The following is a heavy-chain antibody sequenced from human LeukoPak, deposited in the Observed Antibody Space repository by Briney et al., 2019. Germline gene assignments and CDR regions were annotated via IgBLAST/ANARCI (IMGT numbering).Heavy chain of an antibody. D-gene: IGHD2/OR15-2a*01. CDR3: VSSMLAGGGWFDP. V-gene: IGHV4-59*08. CDR1: GGSISSYY. Sequence: PSETLSLTCTVSGGSISSYYWSWIRQPPGKGLEWIGYIYYSGSTNYNLSLKSRVTISVDTSKNQFSLKLSSVTAADTAVYYCVSSMLAGGGWFDPWGQGTLVTVSS. CDR2: IYYSGST. J-gene: IGHJ5*02.